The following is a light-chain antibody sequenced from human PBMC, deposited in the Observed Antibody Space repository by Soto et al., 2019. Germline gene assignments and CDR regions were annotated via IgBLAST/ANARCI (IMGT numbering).Light chain of an antibody. CDR2: GAS. Sequence: EIVMTQSPVTLSVSPGERATLSCRASQSVSSNLAWYQQNPGQAPRLLIYGASTRATGIPARFSGSGSGTDFTLTISSLQSEDFAVYYCQQYNNWPPWTFGQGTKVEIK. V-gene: IGKV3D-15*01. CDR1: QSVSSN. J-gene: IGKJ1*01. CDR3: QQYNNWPPWT.